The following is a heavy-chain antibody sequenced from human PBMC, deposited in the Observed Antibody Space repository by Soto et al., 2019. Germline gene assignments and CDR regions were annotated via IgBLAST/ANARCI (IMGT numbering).Heavy chain of an antibody. CDR2: ISGISSSI. CDR1: VFTFSSYS. CDR3: ARITQNDYGPF. J-gene: IGHJ4*02. Sequence: VGSLRLSCASSVFTFSSYSMNCVRHAPGKWLEWISYISGISSSIHYADSVKGRFTISRDNAKNSLYLQMNSLRDEDTAVYYCARITQNDYGPFGGQGTLVTVS. V-gene: IGHV3-48*02. D-gene: IGHD4-17*01.